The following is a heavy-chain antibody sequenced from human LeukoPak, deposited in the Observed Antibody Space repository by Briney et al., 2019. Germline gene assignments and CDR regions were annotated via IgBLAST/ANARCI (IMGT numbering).Heavy chain of an antibody. CDR2: IYSGGST. J-gene: IGHJ4*02. CDR1: GFTVSSNY. CDR3: ANDEPGYCSGGSCYEMGDY. V-gene: IGHV3-53*01. D-gene: IGHD2-15*01. Sequence: GGSLRLSCAASGFTVSSNYMSWVRQAPGKGLEWVSVIYSGGSTYYAGSVKGRFTISRDNSKNTLYLQMNSLRAEDTAVNYCANDEPGYCSGGSCYEMGDYWGQGTLVTVSS.